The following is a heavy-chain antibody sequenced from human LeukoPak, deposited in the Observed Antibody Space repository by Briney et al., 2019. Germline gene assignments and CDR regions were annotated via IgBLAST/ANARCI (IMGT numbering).Heavy chain of an antibody. J-gene: IGHJ4*02. CDR2: IYYSGST. CDR1: GGSISSGDYY. D-gene: IGHD4-17*01. CDR3: ASFHDYGDPHGYYFDY. V-gene: IGHV4-30-4*01. Sequence: SETLSLTCTVSGGSISSGDYYWSWIRQPPGKGLEWIGYIYYSGSTYYNPSLKSRVTISVDTSKNQFSLKLSSVTAADTAVYYCASFHDYGDPHGYYFDYWGQGTLVTVSS.